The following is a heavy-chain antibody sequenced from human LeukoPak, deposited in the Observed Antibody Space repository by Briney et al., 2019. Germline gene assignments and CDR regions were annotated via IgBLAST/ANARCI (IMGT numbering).Heavy chain of an antibody. CDR2: IYSGGST. CDR1: GFTVSSNY. D-gene: IGHD2-8*01. J-gene: IGHJ6*03. CDR3: ARLHPPFPTPPNAYYYYYMDV. V-gene: IGHV3-53*01. Sequence: GGSLRLSCAASGFTVSSNYMSWVRQAPGKGLEWVSVIYSGGSTYYADSVKGRFTISRDNSKNTLYLQMNSLRAEDTAVYYCARLHPPFPTPPNAYYYYYMDVWGKGTTVTVSS.